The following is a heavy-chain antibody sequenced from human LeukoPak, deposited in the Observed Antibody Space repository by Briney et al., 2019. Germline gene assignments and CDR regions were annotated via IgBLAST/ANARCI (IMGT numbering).Heavy chain of an antibody. Sequence: GESLKISCKGTGYSFPNYWIAWVRQMPGKGLEWMGIIYPGDSDTRYNPSFRGQVTISADKSISTAYLQWSSLKASDTAMYYCARRGYGSGSRESVDWFDPWGQGTLVTVSS. J-gene: IGHJ5*02. D-gene: IGHD3-10*01. CDR2: IYPGDSDT. CDR3: ARRGYGSGSRESVDWFDP. V-gene: IGHV5-51*01. CDR1: GYSFPNYW.